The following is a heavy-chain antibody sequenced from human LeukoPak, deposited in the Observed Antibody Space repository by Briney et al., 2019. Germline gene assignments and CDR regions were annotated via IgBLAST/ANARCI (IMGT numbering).Heavy chain of an antibody. Sequence: SGTLSLTCAVSGGSISSSNWWSWVRQPPGKGLEWIGEIYHSGSTNYSPSLKSRVTISVDKSKNQFSLKLSSVTAADTAVYYCARVPYSSSWPGFDPWGQGTLVTVSS. CDR2: IYHSGST. D-gene: IGHD6-13*01. CDR1: GGSISSSNW. V-gene: IGHV4-4*02. CDR3: ARVPYSSSWPGFDP. J-gene: IGHJ5*02.